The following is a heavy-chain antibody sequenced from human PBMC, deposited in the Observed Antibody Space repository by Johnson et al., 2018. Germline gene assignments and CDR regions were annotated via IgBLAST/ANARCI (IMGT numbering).Heavy chain of an antibody. CDR2: ISSSSSYI. CDR3: ARDVPDSSGYSFQH. Sequence: VQLVQSGGGLVKPGGSLRLSCAASGFTFSSYSMTWVRQAPGKGLEWVSSISSSSSYIYYADSVKGRFTISRDTAKNSLYLQMNSLRAEDTAVYYCARDVPDSSGYSFQHWGQGTLVTVSS. J-gene: IGHJ1*01. CDR1: GFTFSSYS. V-gene: IGHV3-21*01. D-gene: IGHD3-22*01.